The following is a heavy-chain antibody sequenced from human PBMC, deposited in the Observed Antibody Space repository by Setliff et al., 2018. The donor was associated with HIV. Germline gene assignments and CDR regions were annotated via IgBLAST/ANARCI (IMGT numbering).Heavy chain of an antibody. Sequence: GGSLRLSCAASGFTFSNYSMNWVRQTPGKGLEWVSSISGSGDFTYYADSVKGRFSISRDTSKSTLYLQMNSLRAEDTAVYYCAKDLVYYDTSGDLDYWGQGTLVTVSS. D-gene: IGHD3-22*01. J-gene: IGHJ4*02. CDR3: AKDLVYYDTSGDLDY. CDR1: GFTFSNYS. CDR2: ISGSGDFT. V-gene: IGHV3-23*01.